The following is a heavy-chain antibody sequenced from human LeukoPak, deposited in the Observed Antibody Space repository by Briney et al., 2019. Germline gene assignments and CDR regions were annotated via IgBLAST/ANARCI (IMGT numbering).Heavy chain of an antibody. J-gene: IGHJ4*02. CDR1: GFTFSSYA. CDR2: ISYDGSNK. CDR3: ARDRDGDYVTSHFDY. V-gene: IGHV3-30-3*01. Sequence: PGGSLRLSCAASGFTFSSYAMHWVRQAPGKGLEWVAVISYDGSNKYYADSVKGRFTISRDNSKNTLYLQMNSLRAEDTAVYYCARDRDGDYVTSHFDYWGQGTLVTVSS. D-gene: IGHD4-17*01.